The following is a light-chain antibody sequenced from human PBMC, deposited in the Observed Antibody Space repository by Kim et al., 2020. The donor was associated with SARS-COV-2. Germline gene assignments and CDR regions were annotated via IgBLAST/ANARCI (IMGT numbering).Light chain of an antibody. CDR3: CSYSTFTTVV. Sequence: GQSITISCSGTNSDIGTYDYVSWYQQHPGKAPKLMIFDVRVRPSGVSNRFSGSKSGHTASLTISGLQAEDEATYYCCSYSTFTTVVFGGGTQLTVL. CDR1: NSDIGTYDY. V-gene: IGLV2-14*03. J-gene: IGLJ2*01. CDR2: DVR.